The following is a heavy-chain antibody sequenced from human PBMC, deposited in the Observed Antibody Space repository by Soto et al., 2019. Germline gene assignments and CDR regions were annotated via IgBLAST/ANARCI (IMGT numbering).Heavy chain of an antibody. V-gene: IGHV4-39*01. CDR3: ARLGSSGWYQGSYFDY. D-gene: IGHD6-19*01. J-gene: IGHJ4*02. CDR1: GGSISRGPYY. CDR2: ISHSGRN. Sequence: QLQLQESGPGLVKPPETLSLTCTVSGGSISRGPYYWGWVRQPPGKGLEWIGTISHSGRNYYNPSLKGRVTISADTSKNQFSLRLTSVTAADTAVYFCARLGSSGWYQGSYFDYWGQGPLVTVSS.